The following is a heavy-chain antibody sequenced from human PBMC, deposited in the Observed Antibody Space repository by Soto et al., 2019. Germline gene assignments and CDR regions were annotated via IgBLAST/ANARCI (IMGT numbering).Heavy chain of an antibody. J-gene: IGHJ5*02. CDR1: GFTFDDYA. CDR2: ISGDGGST. V-gene: IGHV3-43*02. CDR3: AKVGSSGYDLNWFDP. Sequence: GGSLRLSCAAAGFTFDDYAMHWVRKAPGKGLEWVSLISGDGGSTYYADSVKGRFTISRDNSKNSLYLQMNSLRTEDTALYYCAKVGSSGYDLNWFDPWGQGTLVTVSS. D-gene: IGHD5-12*01.